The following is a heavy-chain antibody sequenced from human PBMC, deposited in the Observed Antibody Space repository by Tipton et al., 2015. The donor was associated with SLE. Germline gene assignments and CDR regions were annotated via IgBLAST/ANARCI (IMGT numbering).Heavy chain of an antibody. CDR3: ARVDGSGSAY. D-gene: IGHD3-10*01. J-gene: IGHJ4*02. CDR2: IYYSGST. CDR1: GGSISSSSYY. Sequence: TLSLTCTVSGGSISSSSYYWGWIRQPPEKGLEWIGSIYYSGSTYYNPSLKSRVTISVDTSKNQFSLKLSSVTAADTAVYYCARVDGSGSAYWGQGTLVTVSS. V-gene: IGHV4-39*07.